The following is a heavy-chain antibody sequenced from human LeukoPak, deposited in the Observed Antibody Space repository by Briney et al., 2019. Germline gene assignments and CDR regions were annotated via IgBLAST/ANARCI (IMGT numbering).Heavy chain of an antibody. J-gene: IGHJ4*02. V-gene: IGHV3-7*01. D-gene: IGHD2-2*01. CDR1: GFTFSIYW. CDR2: IKQDGSEI. CDR3: ANHLTCGSTSCPPFDD. Sequence: GGSLRLSCAASGFTFSIYWMSWVRQAPGKGLEWVANIKQDGSEIHYVDSVKGRFTISRDNAKNSLYLQMNSLRAEDTAVYYCANHLTCGSTSCPPFDDWGQGTLVTVSS.